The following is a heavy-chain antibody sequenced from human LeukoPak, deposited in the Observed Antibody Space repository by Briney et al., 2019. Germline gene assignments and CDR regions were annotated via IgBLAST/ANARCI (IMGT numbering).Heavy chain of an antibody. CDR3: AELGITMIGGV. CDR1: GFIFSSYS. CDR2: ISSSSSTI. J-gene: IGHJ6*04. D-gene: IGHD3-10*02. V-gene: IGHV3-48*01. Sequence: GGSLRLSCAASGFIFSSYSMNWVRQAPGKGLEWVSYISSSSSTIYYADSVKGRFTIFRDNAKNSLYLQMNSLRAEDTAVYYCAELGITMIGGVWGKGTTVTISS.